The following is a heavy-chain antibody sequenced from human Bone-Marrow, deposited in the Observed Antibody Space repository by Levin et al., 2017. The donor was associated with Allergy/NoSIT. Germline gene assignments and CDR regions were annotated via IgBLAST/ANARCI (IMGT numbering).Heavy chain of an antibody. V-gene: IGHV1-69*01. D-gene: IGHD2-2*01. Sequence: KISCKASGGTFSSYAISWVRQAPGQGLEWMGGIISIFGTANYAQKFQGRVTITADESTSTAYMELSSLRAEDTAVYYCARGYCSSTSCYWRGDAFDIWGQGTMVTVSS. CDR2: IISIFGTA. CDR3: ARGYCSSTSCYWRGDAFDI. CDR1: GGTFSSYA. J-gene: IGHJ3*02.